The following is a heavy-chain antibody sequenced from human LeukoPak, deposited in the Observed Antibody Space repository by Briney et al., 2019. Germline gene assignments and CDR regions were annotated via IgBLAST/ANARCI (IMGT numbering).Heavy chain of an antibody. D-gene: IGHD2-15*01. CDR1: GYTFINYG. J-gene: IGHJ4*02. CDR3: ARDLGVVVAATPDY. CDR2: ISGNNGNT. V-gene: IGHV1-18*01. Sequence: ASVKVSCKASGYTFINYGINWVRQAPGQGLEWMGWISGNNGNTKYAQKFQGRVTMTTDTSTSTAYMELRSLRSDDTAVYYCARDLGVVVAATPDYWGQGTLVTVSS.